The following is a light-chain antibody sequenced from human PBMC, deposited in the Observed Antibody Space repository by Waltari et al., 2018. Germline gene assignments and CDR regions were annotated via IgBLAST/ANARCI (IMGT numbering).Light chain of an antibody. V-gene: IGKV3-15*01. CDR2: DAS. Sequence: EIVMTQSAATLSLSPGERATLSCRASQTVSSSLAWYQQKPGQAPRLLIYDASSRATGIPDRFSGSGSGTDFTLTISSLEPEDVAVYYCLQRSKWPRTFGQGTKVEIK. J-gene: IGKJ1*01. CDR3: LQRSKWPRT. CDR1: QTVSSS.